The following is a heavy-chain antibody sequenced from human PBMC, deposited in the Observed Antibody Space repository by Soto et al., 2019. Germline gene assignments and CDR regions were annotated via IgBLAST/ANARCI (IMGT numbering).Heavy chain of an antibody. V-gene: IGHV4-31*03. D-gene: IGHD4-17*01. CDR1: GGSISSGGYY. J-gene: IGHJ5*02. CDR3: AGYDYGAQVWFDP. Sequence: SETLSLTCTVSGGSISSGGYYWSWIRQHPGKGLEWIGYIYYSGSTYYNPSLKSRVTISVDTSKNQFPLKLSSVTAADTAVYYCAGYDYGAQVWFDPWGQGTLVTVSS. CDR2: IYYSGST.